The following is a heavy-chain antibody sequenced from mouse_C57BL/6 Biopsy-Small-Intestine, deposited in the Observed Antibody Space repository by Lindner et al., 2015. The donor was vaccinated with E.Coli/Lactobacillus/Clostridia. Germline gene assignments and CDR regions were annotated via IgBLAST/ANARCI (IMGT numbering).Heavy chain of an antibody. J-gene: IGHJ4*01. V-gene: IGHV1-84*01. CDR2: IYPGSGNT. D-gene: IGHD2-5*01. Sequence: VQLQESGPELVKPGASVKLSCKASGYTFTDYIIHWVKQSPGQGLEWIGWIYPGSGNTKYNEKFKGKATLTSDKSSSTAYMELSSLTSEDSAVYYCARPYYSNYGAMDYWGQGTSVTVSS. CDR1: GYTFTDYI. CDR3: ARPYYSNYGAMDY.